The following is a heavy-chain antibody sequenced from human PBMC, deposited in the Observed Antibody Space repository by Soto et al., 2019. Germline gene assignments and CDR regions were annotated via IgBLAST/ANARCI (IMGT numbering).Heavy chain of an antibody. CDR3: ARGRPDCISTSCSLYYYYGMDV. D-gene: IGHD2-2*01. V-gene: IGHV1-46*01. J-gene: IGHJ6*02. CDR2: INPSGGST. CDR1: GYTFTSYG. Sequence: ASVKVSCKASGYTFTSYGISWVRQAPGQGLEWMGIINPSGGSTSYAQKFQGRVTMTRDTSTSTAYMELSSLRSEDTAVYYCARGRPDCISTSCSLYYYYGMDVWGQGTTVTVSS.